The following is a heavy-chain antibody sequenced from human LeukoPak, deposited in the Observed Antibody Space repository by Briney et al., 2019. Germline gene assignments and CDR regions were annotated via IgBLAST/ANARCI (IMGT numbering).Heavy chain of an antibody. CDR3: ARVPEMATNPYFDY. D-gene: IGHD5-24*01. Sequence: SETLSLTCTVSGHSISSGYYWGWIRQPPGKGLEWIGSIYHSGSTYYNPSLKSRVTISVDKSKNQFSLKLSSVTAADTAVYYCARVPEMATNPYFDYWGQGTLVTVSS. CDR2: IYHSGST. J-gene: IGHJ4*02. CDR1: GHSISSGYY. V-gene: IGHV4-38-2*02.